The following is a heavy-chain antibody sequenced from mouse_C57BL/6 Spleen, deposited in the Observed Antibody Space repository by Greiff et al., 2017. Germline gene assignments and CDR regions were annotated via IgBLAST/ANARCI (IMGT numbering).Heavy chain of an antibody. CDR2: IDPSDSAT. D-gene: IGHD2-4*01. CDR1: GYTFTSYW. J-gene: IGHJ3*01. V-gene: IGHV1-52*01. CDR3: AIEDSDYDGGLAY. Sequence: QVQLQQPGAELVRPGSSVKLSCKASGYTFTSYWMHWVKQRPIQGLEWIGNIDPSDSATHYNQKFKDKATLTVDKSSSTAYMQLSSLTSEDSAVYYSAIEDSDYDGGLAYWGQGTLVTVSA.